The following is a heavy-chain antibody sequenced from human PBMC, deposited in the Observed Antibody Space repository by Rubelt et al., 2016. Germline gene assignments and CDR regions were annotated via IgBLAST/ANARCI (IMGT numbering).Heavy chain of an antibody. CDR1: GFSFSDYY. J-gene: IGHJ4*02. V-gene: IGHV3-11*06. CDR2: IASVGSDYT. D-gene: IGHD5-24*01. CDR3: ARALHCATTTCYAGNVDY. Sequence: QVHLVESGGGLVRPGGPLRLSCEASGFSFSDYYMSWIRQAPGKGLEWISYIASVGSDYTSYADSVKGRFTISRDNAKNSLSLQMNSLRAEDTAVYYCARALHCATTTCYAGNVDYWGQGTLVTVSS.